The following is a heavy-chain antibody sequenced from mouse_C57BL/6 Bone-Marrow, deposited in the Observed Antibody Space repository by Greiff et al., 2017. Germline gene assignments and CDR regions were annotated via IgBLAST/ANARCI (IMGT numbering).Heavy chain of an antibody. CDR2: IDPSDSYT. Sequence: QVQLQQPGAELVMPGASVKLSCKASGYTFTSYWMHWVKQRPGQGLEWIGEIDPSDSYTNYNQKFKGKSTLTVDKSSSTAYMQLSSLTSEDSAVYYCATEFYYSGSSYWYFDVWGTGTTVTVSS. CDR1: GYTFTSYW. J-gene: IGHJ1*03. D-gene: IGHD1-1*01. CDR3: ATEFYYSGSSYWYFDV. V-gene: IGHV1-69*01.